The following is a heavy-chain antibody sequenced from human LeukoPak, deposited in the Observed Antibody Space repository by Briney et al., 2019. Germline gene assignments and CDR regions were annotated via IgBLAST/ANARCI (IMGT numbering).Heavy chain of an antibody. Sequence: SETLSLTCTVSGGSISCGGYYWSWTRQHPGKGLECIGYTYYSGSTYYNPSLKSRVTISVDTSKNQFSLKLSSVTAADTAVYYCARGGLLLWFGELLYQPFDYWDHGTLVTVSS. CDR3: ARGGLLLWFGELLYQPFDY. J-gene: IGHJ4*01. V-gene: IGHV4-31*03. CDR2: TYYSGST. CDR1: GGSISCGGYY. D-gene: IGHD3-10*01.